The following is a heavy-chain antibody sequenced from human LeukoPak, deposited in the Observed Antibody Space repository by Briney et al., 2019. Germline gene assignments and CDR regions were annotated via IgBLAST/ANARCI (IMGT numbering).Heavy chain of an antibody. J-gene: IGHJ5*02. Sequence: SSETLSLTCAVYGGSFSGYYWSWIRQPPGKGLEWIGEINHSGSTNYNPSLKSRVTISVDTSKNQFSLKLSSVTAADTAVYYCARGRRRIDPWGQGTLVTVSS. V-gene: IGHV4-34*01. CDR3: ARGRRRIDP. CDR1: GGSFSGYY. D-gene: IGHD1-14*01. CDR2: INHSGST.